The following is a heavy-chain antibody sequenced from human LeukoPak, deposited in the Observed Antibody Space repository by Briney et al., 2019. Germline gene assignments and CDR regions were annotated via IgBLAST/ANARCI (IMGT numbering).Heavy chain of an antibody. V-gene: IGHV1-69*13. J-gene: IGHJ4*02. D-gene: IGHD3-22*01. Sequence: SVKVSCKASGGTFSSYAISWVRQAPGQGLEWMGGIIPIFGTANYAQKFQGRVTITADESTSTAYMELSSLRSEDTAVYYCARGAQSMIVSKFDYWGQGTLVTVSS. CDR1: GGTFSSYA. CDR2: IIPIFGTA. CDR3: ARGAQSMIVSKFDY.